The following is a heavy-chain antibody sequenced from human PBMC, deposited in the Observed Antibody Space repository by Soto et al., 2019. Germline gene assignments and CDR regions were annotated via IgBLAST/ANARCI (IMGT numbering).Heavy chain of an antibody. CDR2: ISDSGSPL. Sequence: GGSLRLSCAASGFNFSYYYMSWSRLAPGKGLEWISYISDSGSPLYYADSVKGRFSISRDNARKSVYLQMNNLRADDTALYFCARDIRGYGMDVWGQGTTVTVSS. D-gene: IGHD3-10*01. CDR1: GFNFSYYY. CDR3: ARDIRGYGMDV. J-gene: IGHJ6*02. V-gene: IGHV3-11*01.